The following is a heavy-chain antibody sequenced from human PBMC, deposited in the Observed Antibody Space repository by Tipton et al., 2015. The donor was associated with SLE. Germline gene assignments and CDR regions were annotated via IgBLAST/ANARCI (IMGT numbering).Heavy chain of an antibody. V-gene: IGHV4-59*05. Sequence: TLSLTCTVSGGSISSYYWSWIRQPPGKGLEWIGSIYYSGSTYYNPSLKSRVTISVDTSKNQFSLKLSSVTAADTAVYYCARLPYSSSWYVDYWGQGTLVTVSS. CDR3: ARLPYSSSWYVDY. D-gene: IGHD6-13*01. CDR2: IYYSGST. CDR1: GGSISSYY. J-gene: IGHJ4*02.